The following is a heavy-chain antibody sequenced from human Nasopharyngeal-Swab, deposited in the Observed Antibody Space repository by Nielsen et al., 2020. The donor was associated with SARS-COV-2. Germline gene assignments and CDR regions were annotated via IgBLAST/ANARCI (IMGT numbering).Heavy chain of an antibody. Sequence: SETLSLTCTVSGGSISSYYWSWIRQPAGKGLEWIGRIYTSGSTNYNPSLKSRVTMSVDTSKSQFSLKVSSVTAADTAVYYCARESAVSARRRWFDPCGQGTLVTVSS. CDR3: ARESAVSARRRWFDP. CDR1: GGSISSYY. V-gene: IGHV4-4*07. D-gene: IGHD6-6*01. CDR2: IYTSGST. J-gene: IGHJ5*02.